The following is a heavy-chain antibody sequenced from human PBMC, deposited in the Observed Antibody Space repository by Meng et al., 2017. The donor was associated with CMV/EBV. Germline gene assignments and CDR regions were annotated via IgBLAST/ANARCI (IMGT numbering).Heavy chain of an antibody. CDR1: GYTFTSYD. D-gene: IGHD1-26*01. J-gene: IGHJ4*02. V-gene: IGHV1-18*01. CDR3: ARGAGATYYFDY. Sequence: ASVKVSCKASGYTFTSYDINWVRQATGQGLEWMGWISAYNGNTNYAQKLQGRVTMTTDTSTSTAYMELRSLRSDDTAVYYCARGAGATYYFDYWGQGTLVTVSS. CDR2: ISAYNGNT.